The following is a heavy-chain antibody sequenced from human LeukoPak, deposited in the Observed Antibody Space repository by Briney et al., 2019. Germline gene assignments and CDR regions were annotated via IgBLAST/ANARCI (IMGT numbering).Heavy chain of an antibody. D-gene: IGHD6-13*01. CDR1: GFTFSSYW. J-gene: IGHJ4*02. CDR2: IKQDGSEK. CDR3: ARDHRIAAAGTVFDY. V-gene: IGHV3-7*03. Sequence: GGSLRLSCAASGFTFSSYWMSWVRQAPGKGLEWVANIKQDGSEKYYVDSVKGRFTISRDNAKNSLYLQMNSLRAEDTALYYCARDHRIAAAGTVFDYWGQGTLVTVSS.